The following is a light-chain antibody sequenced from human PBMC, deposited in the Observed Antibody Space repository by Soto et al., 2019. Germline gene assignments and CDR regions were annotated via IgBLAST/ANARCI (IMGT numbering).Light chain of an antibody. CDR2: DAS. CDR3: QQYYRSSIT. V-gene: IGKV1-5*01. CDR1: QSINNY. Sequence: NKLKQSLSTLSANIEDRVAITFLTSQSINNYLAWYQQKPGKAPKLLIYDASTLERGVPSRFSGTGSGTEFTLTISSPQPDDFATYYCQQYYRSSITFGQGRR. J-gene: IGKJ5*01.